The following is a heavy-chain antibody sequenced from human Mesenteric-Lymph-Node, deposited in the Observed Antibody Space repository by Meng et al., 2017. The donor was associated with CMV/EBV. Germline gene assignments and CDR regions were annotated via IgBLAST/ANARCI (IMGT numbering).Heavy chain of an antibody. CDR3: ASSAADYSNCDY. Sequence: GESLKISCAASGFSVSSNYMTWVRQAQGKGLEWVSVIYSGATTNYADSVKGRFTISRDNSKNMLYLQMNSLRAEDTAVYYCASSAADYSNCDYWGQGTLVTVSS. J-gene: IGHJ4*02. D-gene: IGHD4-11*01. CDR2: IYSGATT. CDR1: GFSVSSNY. V-gene: IGHV3-53*01.